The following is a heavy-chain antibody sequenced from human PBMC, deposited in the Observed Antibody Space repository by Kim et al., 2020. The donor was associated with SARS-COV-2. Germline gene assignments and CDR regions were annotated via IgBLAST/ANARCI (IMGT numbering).Heavy chain of an antibody. CDR3: ARDDGYSSSWYNGWFDP. J-gene: IGHJ5*02. Sequence: SETLSLTCTVSGGSISSYYWSWIRQPAGKGLEWIGRIYTSGSTNYNPSLKSRVTMSVDTSKNQFSLKLSSVTAADTAVYYCARDDGYSSSWYNGWFDPWGQGTLVTVSS. CDR2: IYTSGST. D-gene: IGHD6-13*01. CDR1: GGSISSYY. V-gene: IGHV4-4*07.